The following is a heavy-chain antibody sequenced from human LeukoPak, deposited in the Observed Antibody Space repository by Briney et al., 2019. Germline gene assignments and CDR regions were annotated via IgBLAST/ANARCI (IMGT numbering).Heavy chain of an antibody. Sequence: SETLSLTCTVSGGSISSSSYYWGWMRQPPGMGLEWIVSVYYSESTYYNPSLKSRVTVSVDTSKNQLSLKLSSVTAADTALYYCARHRNDNGDNNSNGGDDYWGQGTLVTVSS. V-gene: IGHV4-39*01. CDR3: ARHRNDNGDNNSNGGDDY. CDR1: GGSISSSSYY. CDR2: VYYSEST. J-gene: IGHJ4*02. D-gene: IGHD4-17*01.